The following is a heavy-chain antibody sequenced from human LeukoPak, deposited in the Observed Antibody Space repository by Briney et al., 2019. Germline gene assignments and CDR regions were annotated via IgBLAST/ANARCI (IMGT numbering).Heavy chain of an antibody. CDR1: GYTFTGYY. Sequence: ASVKVSCKASGYTFTGYYMHWVRQAPGQGLEWMGGIIPIFGTANYAQKFQGRVTITADASTSTAYMELCSLRSEDTAVYYCARALRPYYYDSSGYYSSVDYYGMDVWGQGTTVTVSS. D-gene: IGHD3-22*01. CDR2: IIPIFGTA. V-gene: IGHV1-69*13. CDR3: ARALRPYYYDSSGYYSSVDYYGMDV. J-gene: IGHJ6*02.